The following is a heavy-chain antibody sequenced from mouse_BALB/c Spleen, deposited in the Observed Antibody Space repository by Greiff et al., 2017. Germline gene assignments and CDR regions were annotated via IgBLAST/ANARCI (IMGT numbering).Heavy chain of an antibody. D-gene: IGHD1-1*01. J-gene: IGHJ2*01. V-gene: IGHV1S81*02. Sequence: QVQLQQSGAELVKPGASVKLSCKASGYTFTSYYMYWVKQRPGQGLEWIGEINPSNGGTNFNEKFKSKATLTVDKSSSTAYMQLSSLTSEDSAVYYCTRYSYGSSFDYWGQGTTLTVSS. CDR1: GYTFTSYY. CDR3: TRYSYGSSFDY. CDR2: INPSNGGT.